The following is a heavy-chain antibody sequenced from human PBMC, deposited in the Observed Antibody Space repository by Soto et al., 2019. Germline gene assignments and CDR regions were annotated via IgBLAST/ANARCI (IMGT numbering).Heavy chain of an antibody. Sequence: QLQLQESGPGLVKPSETLSLTCAVSGGSISSTSSYWYWIRHPPGKGLEWIAGIFYGGTTYFNPSLKSRVTIFVDTSKNQFSLMLSSVTAADTAVYYCARRRPNWYFDLWGRGTLVTVSS. V-gene: IGHV4-39*01. CDR2: IFYGGTT. CDR3: ARRRPNWYFDL. CDR1: GGSISSTSSY. J-gene: IGHJ2*01.